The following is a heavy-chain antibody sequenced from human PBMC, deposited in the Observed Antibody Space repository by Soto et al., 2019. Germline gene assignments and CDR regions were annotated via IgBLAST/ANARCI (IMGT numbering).Heavy chain of an antibody. V-gene: IGHV3-30*03. Sequence: QVQLVESGGGVVQPGRSLRLSCAASGFTFSSYGMHWVRQAPGKGLEWVAVISYDGSNKYYADSVKGRFTISRDNSKNTLYLQMNSLRAEDTAVYYCATSTVTTLRYGMDVWGQGTTVTVSS. J-gene: IGHJ6*02. CDR3: ATSTVTTLRYGMDV. CDR2: ISYDGSNK. D-gene: IGHD4-17*01. CDR1: GFTFSSYG.